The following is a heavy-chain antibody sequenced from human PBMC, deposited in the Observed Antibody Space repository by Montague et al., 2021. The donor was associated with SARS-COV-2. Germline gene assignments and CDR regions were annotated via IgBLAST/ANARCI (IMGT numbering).Heavy chain of an antibody. Sequence: SLRLSCAASGFTFSSYAMHWVRQAPGKGLEWVAVISYDGSNKYYXXSLKGRFTISRDNSKNTLYLQMNSLRAEDTAVYYCARGDTMVRGVIIVDWGQGTLVTVSS. J-gene: IGHJ4*02. CDR2: ISYDGSNK. CDR1: GFTFSSYA. D-gene: IGHD3-10*01. CDR3: ARGDTMVRGVIIVD. V-gene: IGHV3-30*04.